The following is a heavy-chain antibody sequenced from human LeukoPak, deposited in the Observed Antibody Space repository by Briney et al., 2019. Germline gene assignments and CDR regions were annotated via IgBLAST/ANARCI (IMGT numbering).Heavy chain of an antibody. Sequence: ASVKVSCKASGYSFTSYYMHWVRQAPGQGLEWMGWINPNSGGTNYAQKFQGRVTMTRDTSISTAYMELSSLRSDDTAVYYCARDTDYGDPTLYYYYGMDVWGQGTTVTVSS. CDR3: ARDTDYGDPTLYYYYGMDV. V-gene: IGHV1-2*02. CDR1: GYSFTSYY. CDR2: INPNSGGT. D-gene: IGHD4-17*01. J-gene: IGHJ6*02.